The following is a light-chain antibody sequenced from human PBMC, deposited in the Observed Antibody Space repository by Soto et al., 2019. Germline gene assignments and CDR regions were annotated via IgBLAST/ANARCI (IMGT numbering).Light chain of an antibody. J-gene: IGLJ2*01. CDR1: SSNIGDNY. V-gene: IGLV1-51*01. CDR3: GTWDTSLSAGV. CDR2: DNN. Sequence: QSVLTQPPAVSAAPGQKVTISCSGSSSNIGDNYVSWYQQFPGTAPKLLIYDNNKRPSGIPDRFSGSTSGTSATLGITGLQTGDEADYYCGTWDTSLSAGVFGGGTKLTV.